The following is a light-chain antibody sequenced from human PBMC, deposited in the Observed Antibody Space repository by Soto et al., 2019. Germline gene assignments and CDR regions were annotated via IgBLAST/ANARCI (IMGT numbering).Light chain of an antibody. CDR1: QEISNH. CDR2: DAS. Sequence: DIQMTQSPSSLSASVGGRVTITCRASQEISNHLAWFQQKPGKPPKSLISDASNLQSGVPSKFSGSGSGTDFTLTISSLQPEDFATYYCQQYHNYPVTFGGGTKVEIK. CDR3: QQYHNYPVT. J-gene: IGKJ4*01. V-gene: IGKV1-16*02.